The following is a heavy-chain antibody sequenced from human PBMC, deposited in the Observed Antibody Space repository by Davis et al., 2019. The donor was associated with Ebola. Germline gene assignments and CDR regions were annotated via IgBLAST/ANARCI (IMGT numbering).Heavy chain of an antibody. J-gene: IGHJ4*02. CDR1: GYSFTSYW. D-gene: IGHD3-22*01. CDR3: AGLRITMLVGKDY. CDR2: IPPGDSDT. V-gene: IGHV5-51*01. Sequence: GESLKISCKGSGYSFTSYWIGWVRQMPGKGLEWMGIIPPGDSDTRYSPSFHGQVTISADTSISTAYLQWSSLKASDTAMYYCAGLRITMLVGKDYWGQGTLVTVSS.